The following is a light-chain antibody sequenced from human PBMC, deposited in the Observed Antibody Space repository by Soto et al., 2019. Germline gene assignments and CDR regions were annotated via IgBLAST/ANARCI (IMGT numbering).Light chain of an antibody. CDR2: AAS. V-gene: IGKV3D-20*02. CDR3: QQRSNWPPWT. CDR1: QTVSGSY. J-gene: IGKJ1*01. Sequence: EIVLTQSAGTLSLSPGERATLSCRASQTVSGSYLAWFQQKPGQTPRLLIYAASTRAAGVPGRFSGSGSGTDFSLTINRLEPEDFAVYYCQQRSNWPPWTFGQGTKVEIK.